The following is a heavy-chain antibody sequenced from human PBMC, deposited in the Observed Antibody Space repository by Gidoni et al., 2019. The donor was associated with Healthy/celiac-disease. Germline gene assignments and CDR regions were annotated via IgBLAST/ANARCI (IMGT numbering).Heavy chain of an antibody. CDR1: GVSISSYY. Sequence: QVQLQESGPGLVKPSEPLSLTCTVPGVSISSYYWSWIQQHPGQGMEWIGDISYSGSTNYNPSLKSRVTISVGTSKNQFSLKLSSVTAADTAVYYCARVTPNWLDSFDYWGQGTLVTGSS. V-gene: IGHV4-59*01. CDR3: ARVTPNWLDSFDY. D-gene: IGHD7-27*01. J-gene: IGHJ4*02. CDR2: ISYSGST.